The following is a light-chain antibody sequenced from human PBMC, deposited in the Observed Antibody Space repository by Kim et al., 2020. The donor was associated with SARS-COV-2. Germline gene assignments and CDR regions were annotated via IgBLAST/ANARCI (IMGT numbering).Light chain of an antibody. V-gene: IGKV1-27*01. J-gene: IGKJ1*01. CDR3: QKYNSAPRT. CDR2: AAS. CDR1: QGISNY. Sequence: ASVGDRIAITCRASQGISNYLAWYQQKPGEVPKRLIYAASTLQSGVPSRFSGSGSGTDFTLTISSLQSEDVATYYCQKYNSAPRTFGQGTKVDIK.